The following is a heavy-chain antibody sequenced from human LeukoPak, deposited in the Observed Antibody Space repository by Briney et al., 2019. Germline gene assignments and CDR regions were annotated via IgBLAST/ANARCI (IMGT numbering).Heavy chain of an antibody. CDR2: ISGSGGST. CDR3: AKGEFGDVLTWFDP. D-gene: IGHD3-10*01. CDR1: GFTFSSYA. J-gene: IGHJ5*02. V-gene: IGHV3-23*01. Sequence: GGSLRLSCAASGFTFSSYAMIWVRQAPGKGLEWVSSISGSGGSTYYADSVKGRFTISRDNSKNTLYLQMNSLRAEDTAVHYCAKGEFGDVLTWFDPWGQGTLVTVSS.